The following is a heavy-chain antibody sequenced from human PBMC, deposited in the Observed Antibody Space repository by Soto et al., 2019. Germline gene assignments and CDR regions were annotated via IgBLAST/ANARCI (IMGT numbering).Heavy chain of an antibody. CDR2: IYYSGST. V-gene: IGHV4-39*01. Sequence: QLQLQESGPGLVKPSETLSLTCTVSGGSISSSSYYWGWIRQPPGKGLEWIGSIYYSGSTYYNPSLKSRVTISVDTSKNQFSVKLSSVTAADTAVYYCAIPPGDIVVVPAANDAFDIWGQGTMVTVSS. D-gene: IGHD2-2*01. J-gene: IGHJ3*02. CDR1: GGSISSSSYY. CDR3: AIPPGDIVVVPAANDAFDI.